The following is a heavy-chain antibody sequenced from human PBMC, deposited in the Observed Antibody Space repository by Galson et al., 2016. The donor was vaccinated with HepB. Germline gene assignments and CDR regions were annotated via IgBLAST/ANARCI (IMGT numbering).Heavy chain of an antibody. CDR1: GDSISSGHHY. D-gene: IGHD1-26*01. Sequence: TLSLTCTVSGDSISSGHHYWSWIRQPPGKGLEWIGYIYYSDSGTTYYNPSLKSRLTISVDTSKNQFSLKLSSVTAADTAVYYCARVGSLGDFDYWGQGTLVTVSS. V-gene: IGHV4-30-4*01. CDR3: ARVGSLGDFDY. CDR2: IYYSDSGTT. J-gene: IGHJ4*02.